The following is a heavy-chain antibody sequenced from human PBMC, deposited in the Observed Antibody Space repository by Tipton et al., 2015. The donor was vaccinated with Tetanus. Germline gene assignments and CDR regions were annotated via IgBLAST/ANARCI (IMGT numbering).Heavy chain of an antibody. CDR2: INHSGST. J-gene: IGHJ4*02. CDR1: GGSISSGGYY. V-gene: IGHV4-31*03. D-gene: IGHD2-15*01. Sequence: TLSLTCTVSGGSISSGGYYWSWIRQHPGKGLEWIGEINHSGSTNYNPSLKSRVTISVDTSKNQFSLKLSSVTAADTAVYYCARGRGYCSGGSCYSRQGIDYWGQGTLVTVSS. CDR3: ARGRGYCSGGSCYSRQGIDY.